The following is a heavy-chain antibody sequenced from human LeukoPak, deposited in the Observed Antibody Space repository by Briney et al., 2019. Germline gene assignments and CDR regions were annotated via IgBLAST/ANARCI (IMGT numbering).Heavy chain of an antibody. D-gene: IGHD5-24*01. Sequence: PSETLSLTCTVSGGSISSSSYYWGWIRQPPGKGLEWIGSIYYSGSTYYNPSLKSRVTISVDTSKNQFSLKLSSVTAADTAVYYCARDSSMATIAGAFDIWGQGTMVTVSS. V-gene: IGHV4-39*07. J-gene: IGHJ3*02. CDR1: GGSISSSSYY. CDR2: IYYSGST. CDR3: ARDSSMATIAGAFDI.